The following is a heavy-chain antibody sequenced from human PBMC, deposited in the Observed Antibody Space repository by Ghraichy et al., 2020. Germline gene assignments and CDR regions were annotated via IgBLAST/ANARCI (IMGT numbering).Heavy chain of an antibody. Sequence: GGSLRLSCVVSGFPLSSNWMHWVRQAPGKGLVWVSRIDDAGSGTSYADSVKGRFTVSRDDTRNTVYLQMNSLRAEDTAVYYCATVFDCWGQGALVTVSS. J-gene: IGHJ4*02. V-gene: IGHV3-74*01. CDR3: ATVFDC. CDR2: IDDAGSGT. CDR1: GFPLSSNW.